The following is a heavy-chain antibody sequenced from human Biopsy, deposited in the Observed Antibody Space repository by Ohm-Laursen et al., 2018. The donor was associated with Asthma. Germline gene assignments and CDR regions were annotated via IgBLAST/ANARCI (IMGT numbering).Heavy chain of an antibody. CDR2: IYYSGST. D-gene: IGHD4-17*01. V-gene: IGHV4-31*03. CDR1: GYSISNGGYY. Sequence: TLSLTCSVSGYSISNGGYYWTWVRQHPVKGLEWIGYIYYSGSTYYNPSLKSRVSISLDTSKNQFSLSLTSVTAADTAVYYCARTTYGDDGFDPWGQGTLVTVSS. CDR3: ARTTYGDDGFDP. J-gene: IGHJ5*02.